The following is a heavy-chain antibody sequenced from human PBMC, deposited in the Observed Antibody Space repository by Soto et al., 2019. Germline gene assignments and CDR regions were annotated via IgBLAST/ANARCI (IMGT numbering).Heavy chain of an antibody. CDR2: ISGGGGST. Sequence: GGSLRLSCAASGFTFSSYAMSWVRQAPGKGLEWVSAISGGGGSTYYADSVKGRFTISRDNSKNTLYLQMNNLRAEDTAVYYCAKRLSYSSSWYYFDYWGQGTLVTVSS. CDR3: AKRLSYSSSWYYFDY. V-gene: IGHV3-23*01. D-gene: IGHD6-13*01. J-gene: IGHJ4*02. CDR1: GFTFSSYA.